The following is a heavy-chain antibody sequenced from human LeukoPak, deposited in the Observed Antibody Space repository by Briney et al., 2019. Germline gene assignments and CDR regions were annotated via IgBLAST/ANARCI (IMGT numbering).Heavy chain of an antibody. CDR1: GFTFSSYW. V-gene: IGHV3-74*01. D-gene: IGHD6-19*01. J-gene: IGHJ4*02. CDR3: ARGSGYSSGWYYFDY. CDR2: INSDGSST. Sequence: GGSLRLSCAASGFTFSSYWMHWVRQAPGKGLVWVSRINSDGSSTSYADSVKGRFTISRDNVKNSLYLQMNSLRAEDTAVYYCARGSGYSSGWYYFDYWGQGTLVTVSS.